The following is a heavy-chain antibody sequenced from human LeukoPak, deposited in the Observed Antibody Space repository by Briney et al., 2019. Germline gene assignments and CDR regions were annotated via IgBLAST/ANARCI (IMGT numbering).Heavy chain of an antibody. Sequence: TSETLSLTCAVYGGSFSGYYWNWIRQPPGKGLEWIGEINHFGSTNYNPSLKSRVTISGDTSKKQFSLKVKSVTAADTAVSYCARGYRAHQTFYSYHYFDSWAQGTLVTVSS. V-gene: IGHV4-34*01. CDR3: ARGYRAHQTFYSYHYFDS. CDR2: INHFGST. J-gene: IGHJ4*02. D-gene: IGHD3-16*02. CDR1: GGSFSGYY.